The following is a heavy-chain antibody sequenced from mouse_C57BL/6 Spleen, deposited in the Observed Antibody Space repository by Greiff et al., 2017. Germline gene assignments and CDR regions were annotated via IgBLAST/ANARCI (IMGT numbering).Heavy chain of an antibody. CDR1: GYTFTSYW. D-gene: IGHD2-4*01. J-gene: IGHJ2*01. V-gene: IGHV1-64*01. CDR3: ARTGGLRGVFDY. CDR2: IHPNSGST. Sequence: QVQLQQPGAELVKPGASMKLSCKASGYTFTSYWMHWVKQRPGQGLEWIGMIHPNSGSTNYNEKFKSKATLTVDKSSSTAYMQLSSLTSEDSAVYYCARTGGLRGVFDYWGQGTTLTVSS.